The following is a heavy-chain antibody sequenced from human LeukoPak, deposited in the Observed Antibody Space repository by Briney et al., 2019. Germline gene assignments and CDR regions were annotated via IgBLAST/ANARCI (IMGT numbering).Heavy chain of an antibody. D-gene: IGHD4-17*01. CDR1: GFTVSSNY. V-gene: IGHV3-53*01. CDR3: TRDKAVNAAD. CDR2: IYSGGTT. J-gene: IGHJ4*02. Sequence: GGSLRLSCAASGFTVSSNYMSWVRQAPGKGLEWVSVIYSGGTTYYADSVKGRFTISRDNSKNTLYLQMNSLRAEDTAVYYCTRDKAVNAADWGQGTLVTVSS.